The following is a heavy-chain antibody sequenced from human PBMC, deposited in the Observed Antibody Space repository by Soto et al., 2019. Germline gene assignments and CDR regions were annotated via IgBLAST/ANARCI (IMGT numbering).Heavy chain of an antibody. D-gene: IGHD5-12*01. V-gene: IGHV3-48*02. J-gene: IGHJ4*01. Sequence: DVQLVESGGGLVQPGGSLRLSCAASGFTFRSYNMNWVRQAPGKGLDWVSYISSSSSTIYYADSVKGLFTISRDNAKNSLYLQMNSLRDDDTAMYYCARGGTIAVTTIGDYWGQGTLVTVSS. CDR2: ISSSSSTI. CDR3: ARGGTIAVTTIGDY. CDR1: GFTFRSYN.